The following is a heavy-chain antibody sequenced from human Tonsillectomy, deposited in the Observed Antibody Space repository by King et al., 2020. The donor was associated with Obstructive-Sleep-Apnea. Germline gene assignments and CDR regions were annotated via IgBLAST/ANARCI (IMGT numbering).Heavy chain of an antibody. Sequence: VQLVESGGGVVQPGRFLRLSCAASGFTFSSYGMHWVRQAPGKGLEWVAVIWSDGSNTYYGDSVKGRFTISRDNSKNMLYLQMNSLRVVDTAVYYCAKEDFGVLPTFDPWGQGTLVIVSS. CDR2: IWSDGSNT. D-gene: IGHD3-3*01. J-gene: IGHJ5*02. V-gene: IGHV3-33*06. CDR3: AKEDFGVLPTFDP. CDR1: GFTFSSYG.